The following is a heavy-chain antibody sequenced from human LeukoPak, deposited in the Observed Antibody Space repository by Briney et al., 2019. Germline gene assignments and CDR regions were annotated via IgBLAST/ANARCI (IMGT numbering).Heavy chain of an antibody. CDR3: ASPYYYDSSGYGDAFDI. D-gene: IGHD3-22*01. Sequence: SETLSLTCAVSGYSISSGYYWGWIRQPPVKGLEWIGSIYHSGSTYYNPSLKSRVTISVDASKNQFSLKLSSVTAADTAVYYCASPYYYDSSGYGDAFDIWGQGTMVTVSS. V-gene: IGHV4-38-2*01. CDR2: IYHSGST. J-gene: IGHJ3*02. CDR1: GYSISSGYY.